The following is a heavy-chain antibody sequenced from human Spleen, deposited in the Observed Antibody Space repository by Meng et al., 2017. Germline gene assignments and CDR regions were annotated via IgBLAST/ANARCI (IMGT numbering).Heavy chain of an antibody. V-gene: IGHV1-18*01. Sequence: ASVKVSCKASGYTFTSYGITWVRQAPGQGLEWMGWISAYNGNTNYAQKLQGRVTMTTDTSTSTAYMELRSLRSDDTAVYYCARDPPRSGYYWVGNYYGMDVWGQGTTVTVSS. J-gene: IGHJ6*02. CDR2: ISAYNGNT. D-gene: IGHD3-3*01. CDR1: GYTFTSYG. CDR3: ARDPPRSGYYWVGNYYGMDV.